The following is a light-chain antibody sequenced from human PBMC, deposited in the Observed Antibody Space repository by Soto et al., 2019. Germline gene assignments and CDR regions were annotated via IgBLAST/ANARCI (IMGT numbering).Light chain of an antibody. J-gene: IGKJ2*01. Sequence: AIQLTQSPSSLSASVGDRVTITCRASQGISSALAWYQQKPGKAPKLLIYDASSLESGVPSRFSGSGSGTYFTHTFVSLQPEDCATYYCQQFNNYPHTFGQGTKLEIK. CDR2: DAS. CDR3: QQFNNYPHT. V-gene: IGKV1D-13*01. CDR1: QGISSA.